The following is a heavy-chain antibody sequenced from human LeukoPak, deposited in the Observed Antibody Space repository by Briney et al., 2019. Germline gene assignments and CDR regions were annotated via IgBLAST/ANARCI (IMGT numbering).Heavy chain of an antibody. CDR2: INHSGST. CDR3: AGAPIAVAHGFFDY. D-gene: IGHD6-19*01. V-gene: IGHV4-34*01. Sequence: SETLSLTCAVYGGSFSGYYWSWIRQPPGKGLEWIGEINHSGSTNYNPSLKSRVTISVDTSKNQFSLKLSSVTAADTAVYYCAGAPIAVAHGFFDYWGQGTLVTVSS. CDR1: GGSFSGYY. J-gene: IGHJ4*02.